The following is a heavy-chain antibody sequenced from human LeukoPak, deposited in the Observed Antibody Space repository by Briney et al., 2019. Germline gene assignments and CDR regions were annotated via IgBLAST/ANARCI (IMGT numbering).Heavy chain of an antibody. D-gene: IGHD4-23*01. Sequence: GGSLRLSCAASGFTFSSYSMSWVRQAPGKGLEWVSSISSSSSYIYYADSVKGRFTISRDNAKNSLYLQMNSLRAEDTAVYYCARGDYGGNWFDPWGQGTLVTVSS. CDR3: ARGDYGGNWFDP. CDR1: GFTFSSYS. V-gene: IGHV3-21*01. J-gene: IGHJ5*02. CDR2: ISSSSSYI.